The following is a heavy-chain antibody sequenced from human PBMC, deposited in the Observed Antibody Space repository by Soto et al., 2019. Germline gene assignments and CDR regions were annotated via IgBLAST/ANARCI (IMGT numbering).Heavy chain of an antibody. V-gene: IGHV3-30*18. CDR1: GFTFSSYG. D-gene: IGHD3-10*01. CDR2: ISYDGSNK. CDR3: AKDLLIHYYGSGSYYNPFDY. J-gene: IGHJ4*02. Sequence: PVGSLRLSCAASGFTFSSYGMHWVRQAPGKGLEWVAVISYDGSNKYYADSVKGRFTISRDNSKNTLYLQMNSLRAEDTAVYYCAKDLLIHYYGSGSYYNPFDYWGQGTLVTVSS.